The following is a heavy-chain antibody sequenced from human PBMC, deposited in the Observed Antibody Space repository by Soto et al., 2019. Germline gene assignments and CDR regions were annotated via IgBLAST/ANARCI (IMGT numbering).Heavy chain of an antibody. V-gene: IGHV1-69*02. J-gene: IGHJ6*02. D-gene: IGHD5-18*01. Sequence: SVKVSCKASGGTFSSYTISWVRQAPGQGLEWMERIIPILGIANYAQKFQGRVTITADKSTSTAYMELSSLRSEDTAVYYCAGGVDTAMVTPYYGMDVWGQGTTVTVSS. CDR2: IIPILGIA. CDR1: GGTFSSYT. CDR3: AGGVDTAMVTPYYGMDV.